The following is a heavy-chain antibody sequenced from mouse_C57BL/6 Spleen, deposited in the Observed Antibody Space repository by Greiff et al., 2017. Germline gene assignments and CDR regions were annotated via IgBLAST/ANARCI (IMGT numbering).Heavy chain of an antibody. J-gene: IGHJ4*01. V-gene: IGHV1-26*01. D-gene: IGHD2-1*01. Sequence: VQLQQSGPELVKPGASVKISCKASGYTFTDYYMNWVKQSHGKSLEWIGDINPNNGGTSYNQKFKGKATLTVDKSSSKAYMQLRSLKSEDSAVYYGARDKIYDGNYDAMAYWGQGTSVTVSS. CDR1: GYTFTDYY. CDR3: ARDKIYDGNYDAMAY. CDR2: INPNNGGT.